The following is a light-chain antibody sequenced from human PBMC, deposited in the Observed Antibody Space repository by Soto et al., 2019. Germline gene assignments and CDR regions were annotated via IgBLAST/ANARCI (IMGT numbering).Light chain of an antibody. Sequence: QSALTQPAYVSGSPGQSITISCTGTSSDIGDYNYVSWYQQHPDKAPKLIIYEVDDRPSGVSNRFSGSKSGNTASLTISGLQAEDEADYYCSSYTSSSTFVVFGGGTKLTVL. CDR3: SSYTSSSTFVV. J-gene: IGLJ2*01. CDR2: EVD. V-gene: IGLV2-14*01. CDR1: SSDIGDYNY.